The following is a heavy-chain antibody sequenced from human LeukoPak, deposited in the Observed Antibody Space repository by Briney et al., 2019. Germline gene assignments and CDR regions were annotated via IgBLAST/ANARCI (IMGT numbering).Heavy chain of an antibody. CDR1: GGSISSSSYY. CDR3: AGLAKLYSYGYLPGYYGMDV. Sequence: PSETLSPTCTVSGGSISSSSYYWGWIRQPPGKGLEWIGSIYYSGSTNYNPSLKSRVTISVDTSKNQFSLKLSSVTAADTAVYYCAGLAKLYSYGYLPGYYGMDVWGQGTTVTVSS. D-gene: IGHD5-18*01. CDR2: IYYSGST. V-gene: IGHV4-39*07. J-gene: IGHJ6*02.